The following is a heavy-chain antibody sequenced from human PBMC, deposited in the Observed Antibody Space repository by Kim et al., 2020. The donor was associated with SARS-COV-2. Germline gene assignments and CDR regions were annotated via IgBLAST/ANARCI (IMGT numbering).Heavy chain of an antibody. Sequence: GGSLRLSCAASGFTFSGYAMHWVRQAPGKGLEWVAVISYDGSNKYYADSVKGRFTISRDNSKNTLYLQMNSLRAEDTAVYYCARDGEGSGWYVGYYYYG. V-gene: IGHV3-30*04. CDR1: GFTFSGYA. D-gene: IGHD6-19*01. J-gene: IGHJ6*01. CDR3: ARDGEGSGWYVGYYYYG. CDR2: ISYDGSNK.